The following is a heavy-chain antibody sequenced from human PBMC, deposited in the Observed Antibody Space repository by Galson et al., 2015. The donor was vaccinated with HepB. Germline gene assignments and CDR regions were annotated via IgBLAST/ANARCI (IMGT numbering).Heavy chain of an antibody. Sequence: SLRLSCAASGFTLSSYGMHWVRQAPGKGLEWVAVIWYDGSNKYYADSVKGRFTISRDNSKNTLYLQMNSLRAEDTAVYYCARGAVAGWVHDYWGQGTLVTVSS. V-gene: IGHV3-33*08. CDR3: ARGAVAGWVHDY. J-gene: IGHJ4*02. CDR1: GFTLSSYG. D-gene: IGHD6-19*01. CDR2: IWYDGSNK.